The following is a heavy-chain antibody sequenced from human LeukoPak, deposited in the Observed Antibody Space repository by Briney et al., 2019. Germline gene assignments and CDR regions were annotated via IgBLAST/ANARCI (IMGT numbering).Heavy chain of an antibody. CDR3: ASWEVDTAMGMGGY. Sequence: RASETLSLTCAVYGGSFSGYYWNWIRQPPGKGLEWIGEINHSGSTKYNPSLKSRVTISVDKSKNQFSLKLSSVTAADTAVYYCASWEVDTAMGMGGYWGQGTLVTVSS. V-gene: IGHV4-34*01. CDR2: INHSGST. CDR1: GGSFSGYY. J-gene: IGHJ4*02. D-gene: IGHD5-18*01.